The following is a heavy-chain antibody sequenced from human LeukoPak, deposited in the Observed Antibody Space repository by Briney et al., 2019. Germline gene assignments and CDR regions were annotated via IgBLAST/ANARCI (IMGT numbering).Heavy chain of an antibody. D-gene: IGHD3-3*01. Sequence: GGSLRLSCAASGFTFSEYAMHWVRQAPGKGLEWVAVISYDGRQKYYGDSVKGRFTISRDNSKNTLYLQMNSLRDDDTAVYYCARVFLERLTSGYFDNWGQGTLATVSP. CDR3: ARVFLERLTSGYFDN. J-gene: IGHJ4*02. V-gene: IGHV3-30-3*01. CDR2: ISYDGRQK. CDR1: GFTFSEYA.